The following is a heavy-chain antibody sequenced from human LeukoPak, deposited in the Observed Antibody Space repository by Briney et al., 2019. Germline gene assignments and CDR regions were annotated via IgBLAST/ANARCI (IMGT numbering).Heavy chain of an antibody. CDR1: GGSISSTNFY. V-gene: IGHV4-39*01. Sequence: PSETLSLTCTVSGGSISSTNFYWGWIRQPPGKGLEWIGSVHSNGNSYYNPSLKSRVTISVDTSKNQFSLNLRSVTAADTAVYYCAGHSGSGSYPTYWGQGTLVTVSS. CDR2: VHSNGNS. D-gene: IGHD1-26*01. J-gene: IGHJ4*02. CDR3: AGHSGSGSYPTY.